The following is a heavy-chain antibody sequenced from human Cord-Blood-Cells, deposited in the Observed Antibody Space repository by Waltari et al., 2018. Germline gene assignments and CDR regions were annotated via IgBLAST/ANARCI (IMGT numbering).Heavy chain of an antibody. Sequence: VQLVQSGAEVKKPGASVKVSCKASGYTFTGYYMHWLRQDPGQGLEWMRLSNRDSGGTNCAQKFQGRVTRTRDTSISTAYMELSRLRADDTAVYYCASRKKGYNWNDGAFDIWGQGTMVTVSS. CDR1: GYTFTGYY. CDR2: SNRDSGGT. D-gene: IGHD1-20*01. CDR3: ASRKKGYNWNDGAFDI. J-gene: IGHJ3*02. V-gene: IGHV1-2*02.